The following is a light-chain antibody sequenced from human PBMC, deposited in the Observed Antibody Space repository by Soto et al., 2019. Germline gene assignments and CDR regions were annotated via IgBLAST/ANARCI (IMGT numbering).Light chain of an antibody. CDR2: WAS. CDR3: QQHYSTPPT. CDR1: QSVLYSSKNKNY. Sequence: DIVMTQSPDSLAVSLGERATINCKSSQSVLYSSKNKNYLAWYQQKPGQPPKLLIYWASTRESGVPDRFSGSGYGPDFTLTNSSMQAEDVAVYYCQQHYSTPPTFGQGTKVEIK. V-gene: IGKV4-1*01. J-gene: IGKJ1*01.